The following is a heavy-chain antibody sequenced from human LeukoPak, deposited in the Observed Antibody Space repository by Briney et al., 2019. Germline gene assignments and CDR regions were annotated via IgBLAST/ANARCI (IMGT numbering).Heavy chain of an antibody. Sequence: SETLSLTCTVSGGPIRDYYWSWIRQPPGKGLEWIGYVYYTGSTNYNPSLKSRLTISVDMSKNQFSLKLSSVTAADTAVYYCARHIVVVLAAQDAFDIWGQGTTVTVSS. D-gene: IGHD2-15*01. V-gene: IGHV4-59*08. CDR3: ARHIVVVLAAQDAFDI. CDR2: VYYTGST. CDR1: GGPIRDYY. J-gene: IGHJ3*02.